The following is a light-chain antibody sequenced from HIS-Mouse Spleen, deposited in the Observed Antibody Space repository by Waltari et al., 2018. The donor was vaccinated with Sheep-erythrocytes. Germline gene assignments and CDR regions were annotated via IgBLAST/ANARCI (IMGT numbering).Light chain of an antibody. CDR3: CSYAGSYNHV. V-gene: IGLV2-11*01. CDR1: SSDVGGYNY. Sequence: QSALTQPLSVSGSPGQSVTIPCTGTSSDVGGYNYVSWYPQHPGKAHKLMIYDVSKRPSGVPDRFSGSKSGNTASLTISGLQAEDEADYYCCSYAGSYNHVFATGTKVTVL. CDR2: DVS. J-gene: IGLJ1*01.